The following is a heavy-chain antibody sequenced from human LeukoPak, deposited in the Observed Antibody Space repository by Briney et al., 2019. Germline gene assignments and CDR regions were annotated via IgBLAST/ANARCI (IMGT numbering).Heavy chain of an antibody. CDR1: GFTFSDYY. J-gene: IGHJ4*02. CDR2: TSSSGSTI. D-gene: IGHD2-2*01. CDR3: ARVRLVPAAKSVEYYFDY. Sequence: GGSLRLSCAASGFTFSDYYMSWIRQAPGKGLAWVSYTSSSGSTIYYADSVKGRFTISRDNSKNTLYLQMNSLRAEDTAVYYCARVRLVPAAKSVEYYFDYWGQGTLVTVSS. V-gene: IGHV3-11*01.